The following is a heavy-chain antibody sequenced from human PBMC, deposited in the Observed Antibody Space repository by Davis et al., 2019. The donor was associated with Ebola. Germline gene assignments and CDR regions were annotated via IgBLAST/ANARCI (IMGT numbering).Heavy chain of an antibody. CDR3: ARGPWDKRGPSVDYYDSSGLVY. Sequence: PGGSLRLSCAASGFTFSDYYMSWIRQAPGKGLEWVSYISSSGSTIYYADSVKGRFTISRDNAKNSLYLQMNSLRAEDTAVYYCARGPWDKRGPSVDYYDSSGLVYWGQGTLVTVSS. CDR1: GFTFSDYY. V-gene: IGHV3-11*01. D-gene: IGHD3-22*01. J-gene: IGHJ4*02. CDR2: ISSSGSTI.